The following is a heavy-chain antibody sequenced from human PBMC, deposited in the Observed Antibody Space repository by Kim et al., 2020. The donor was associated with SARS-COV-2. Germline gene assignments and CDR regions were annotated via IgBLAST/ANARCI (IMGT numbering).Heavy chain of an antibody. CDR1: GGSFSGYY. CDR2: INHSGST. Sequence: SETLSLTCAVYGGSFSGYYWSWIRQPPGKGLEWIGEINHSGSTNYNPSLKSRVTISVDTSKNQFSLKLSSVTAADTAVYYCARVSVNMGYGMDVWGQGTTVTVSS. D-gene: IGHD6-19*01. V-gene: IGHV4-34*01. J-gene: IGHJ6*02. CDR3: ARVSVNMGYGMDV.